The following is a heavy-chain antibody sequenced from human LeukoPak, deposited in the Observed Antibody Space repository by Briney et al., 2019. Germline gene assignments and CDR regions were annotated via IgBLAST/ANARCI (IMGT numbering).Heavy chain of an antibody. V-gene: IGHV4-34*01. CDR3: AVSGYSSGWYSYFQH. Sequence: PSETLSLTCAVYGGSFSGYQWSWIRQPPGKGLEWIGEINHSGSTNYNPSLKSRVTISVDTSKNQFSLKLSSVTAADTAVYYCAVSGYSSGWYSYFQHWGQGTLVTVSS. CDR2: INHSGST. J-gene: IGHJ1*01. D-gene: IGHD6-19*01. CDR1: GGSFSGYQ.